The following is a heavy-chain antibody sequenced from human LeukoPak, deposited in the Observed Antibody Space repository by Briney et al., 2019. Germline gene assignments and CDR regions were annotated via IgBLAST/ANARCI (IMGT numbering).Heavy chain of an antibody. CDR3: ARGARGSSSWIGVLLRTREHRDWFDP. CDR2: MNPNSGNT. D-gene: IGHD6-13*01. J-gene: IGHJ5*02. Sequence: ASVKVSCKASGYTFTSYDINWVRQATGQGLEWMGWMNPNSGNTGYAQKFQGRVTMTRNTSISTAYMELSSLRSEDTAVYYCARGARGSSSWIGVLLRTREHRDWFDPWGQGTLVTVSS. CDR1: GYTFTSYD. V-gene: IGHV1-8*01.